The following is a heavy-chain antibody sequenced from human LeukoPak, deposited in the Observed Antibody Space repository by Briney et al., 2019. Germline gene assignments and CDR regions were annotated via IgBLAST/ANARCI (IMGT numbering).Heavy chain of an antibody. CDR3: ARPGELRYFDWFPKRTYYYYYMDV. Sequence: ASVKVSCKASGYTFTGYYMHWLRQAPGQGLEWMGWINPNSGGTNYAQKFQGRVTMTRDTSISTAYMELSRLRSDDTAVYYCARPGELRYFDWFPKRTYYYYYMDVWGKGTTVTISS. J-gene: IGHJ6*03. CDR2: INPNSGGT. D-gene: IGHD3-9*01. V-gene: IGHV1-2*02. CDR1: GYTFTGYY.